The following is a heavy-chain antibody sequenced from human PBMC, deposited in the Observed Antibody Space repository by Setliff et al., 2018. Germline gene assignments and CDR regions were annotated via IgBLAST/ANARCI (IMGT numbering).Heavy chain of an antibody. CDR2: IYYSGST. CDR3: ARSTYGGAAAAYYFDY. J-gene: IGHJ4*02. V-gene: IGHV4-59*11. Sequence: SETLSLTCTVSGGSISSHYWSWIRQPPGKGLEWIGSIYYSGSTNYNPPLKSRVTISVDTSKNQFSLKLSSVTAAETAVYYCARSTYGGAAAAYYFDYWGQGTLVTVS. CDR1: GGSISSHY. D-gene: IGHD6-13*01.